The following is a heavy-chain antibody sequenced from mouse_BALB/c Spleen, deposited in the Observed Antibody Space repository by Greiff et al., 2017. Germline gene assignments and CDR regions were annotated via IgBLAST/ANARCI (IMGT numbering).Heavy chain of an antibody. CDR2: IYPGSGST. D-gene: IGHD1-1*01. CDR1: GYNFTSYW. Sequence: QVQLQQPGAELVKPGTSVKLSCKASGYNFTSYWINWVKLRPGQGLEWIGDIYPGSGSTNYNEKFKSKATLTVDTSSSTAYMQLSSLASEDSALYYCARWGTTVVVSYYYAMDYWGQGTSVTVSS. V-gene: IGHV1-55*01. J-gene: IGHJ4*01. CDR3: ARWGTTVVVSYYYAMDY.